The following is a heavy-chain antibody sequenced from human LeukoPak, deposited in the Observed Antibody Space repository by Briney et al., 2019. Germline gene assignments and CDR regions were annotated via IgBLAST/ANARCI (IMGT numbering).Heavy chain of an antibody. CDR2: ISSSSFFI. Sequence: GGSLRLSCVASGFTFSTYTMNWVRQAPGKGLEWVSSISSSSFFISYADSVKGRFTISRDNAKNSLYLQMNSLRAEDTAVYYCARDLPRSSSSHDYWGQGTLVTVSS. CDR3: ARDLPRSSSSHDY. V-gene: IGHV3-21*01. J-gene: IGHJ4*02. CDR1: GFTFSTYT. D-gene: IGHD6-6*01.